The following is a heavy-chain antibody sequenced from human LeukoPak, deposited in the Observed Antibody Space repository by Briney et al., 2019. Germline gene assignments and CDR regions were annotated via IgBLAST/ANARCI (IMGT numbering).Heavy chain of an antibody. D-gene: IGHD1-14*01. CDR1: GGSFSGYY. V-gene: IGHV4-34*01. CDR2: INHSGST. J-gene: IGHJ6*02. Sequence: PSETLSLTCAVYGGSFSGYYWSWIRQPLGKGLEWIGEINHSGSTNYNPSLKSRVTISVDTSKNQFSLKLSSVTAADTAVYYCARAPQPGYYYYYGMDVWGQGTTVTVSS. CDR3: ARAPQPGYYYYYGMDV.